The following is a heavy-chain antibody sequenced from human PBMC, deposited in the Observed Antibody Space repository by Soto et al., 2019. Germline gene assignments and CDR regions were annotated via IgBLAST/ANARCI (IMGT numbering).Heavy chain of an antibody. J-gene: IGHJ3*02. V-gene: IGHV1-2*04. CDR2: INPNSGGT. D-gene: IGHD2-15*01. Sequence: QVQLVQSGAEVKKPGASVKVSCKASGYTFTGYYMHWVRQAPGQGLEWMGWINPNSGGTNYAQKFQGWVTMTRDTSISTAYMELSRLRSDDTAMYYCARGRGYCSGGSCYAAFDIWGQGTMVTVSS. CDR1: GYTFTGYY. CDR3: ARGRGYCSGGSCYAAFDI.